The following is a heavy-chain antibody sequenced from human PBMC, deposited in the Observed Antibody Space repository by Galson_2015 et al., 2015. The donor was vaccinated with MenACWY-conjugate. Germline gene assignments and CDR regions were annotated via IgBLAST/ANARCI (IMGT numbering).Heavy chain of an antibody. CDR2: ISGSGGST. D-gene: IGHD3-3*01. J-gene: IGHJ3*02. CDR1: GFTFSSYA. V-gene: IGHV3-23*01. Sequence: SLRLSCAASGFTFSSYAMSWVRQAPGKGLEWVSAISGSGGSTYYADSVKGRFTISRDNSKNTLYLQMNSLRAEDTAVYYCAKVMLYSDFWSGFDAFDIWGQGTMVTVSS. CDR3: AKVMLYSDFWSGFDAFDI.